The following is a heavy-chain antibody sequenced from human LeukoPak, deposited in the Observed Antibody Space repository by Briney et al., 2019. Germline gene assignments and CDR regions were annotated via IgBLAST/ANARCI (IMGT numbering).Heavy chain of an antibody. D-gene: IGHD6-19*01. CDR2: ISYDGSNK. V-gene: IGHV3-30-3*01. CDR3: ARDPWLAKFDY. J-gene: IGHJ4*02. CDR1: GFTFSSYA. Sequence: GGSLRLSCAASGFTFSSYAMHWVRQAPGKGLEWVAVISYDGSNKYYADSVKGRFTISRDNSKNTLYLQMNSLRAEDTAVYYCARDPWLAKFDYWGQGTLVTVSS.